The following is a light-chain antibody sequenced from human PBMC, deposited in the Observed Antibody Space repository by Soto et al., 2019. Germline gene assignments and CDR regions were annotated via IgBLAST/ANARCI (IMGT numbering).Light chain of an antibody. J-gene: IGKJ5*01. CDR2: DAS. Sequence: EIVLTHSPATLSLSPGERATLSCRASQSVSSYLAWYQQKPGQAPRLLIYDASNRATGIPARFSGSGSGTDFTLTISSLEPEDFAVYYCQQRSNWSPFITFGQGTRLEIK. V-gene: IGKV3-11*01. CDR1: QSVSSY. CDR3: QQRSNWSPFIT.